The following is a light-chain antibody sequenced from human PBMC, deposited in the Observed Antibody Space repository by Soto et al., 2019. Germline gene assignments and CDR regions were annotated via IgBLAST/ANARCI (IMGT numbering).Light chain of an antibody. Sequence: EIVLTQSPGTLSLTPGERATLSCRAGQSVSSTYLAWYQQKPGQAPRLLIYGASSRATGIPDRFSGGGSGTDFTLTISRVEPEDFAVYYCQQCGSSPWTFGQGTKVDIK. CDR2: GAS. V-gene: IGKV3-20*01. CDR1: QSVSSTY. J-gene: IGKJ1*01. CDR3: QQCGSSPWT.